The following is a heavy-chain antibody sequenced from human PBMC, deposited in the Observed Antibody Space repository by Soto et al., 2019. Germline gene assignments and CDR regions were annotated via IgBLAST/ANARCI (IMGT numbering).Heavy chain of an antibody. CDR3: ARGIEGWYQGRYYYGMDV. D-gene: IGHD2-2*01. CDR2: TYYSGST. Sequence: SETLSLTCTVSGGYVSSGSYYWSWIQQPPGKGLEWIGYTYYSGSTNYNPSLKSRVTISVDTSKNQFSLKLSSVTAADTAVYYCARGIEGWYQGRYYYGMDVWGQGTTVTVSS. V-gene: IGHV4-61*01. J-gene: IGHJ6*02. CDR1: GGYVSSGSYY.